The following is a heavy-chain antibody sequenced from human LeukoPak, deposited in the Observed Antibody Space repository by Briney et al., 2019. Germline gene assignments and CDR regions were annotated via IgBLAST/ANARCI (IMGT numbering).Heavy chain of an antibody. D-gene: IGHD1-14*01. Sequence: GGSLRLSCAPSGFTVSINYMSWVRQAPGKGLEWVSVIYSGGNTYYADSVKGRFTISRDNSKNTLYLQMNRLRAEETVVYYCATLTYYFDYWGQGTLVTVSS. V-gene: IGHV3-66*02. J-gene: IGHJ4*02. CDR2: IYSGGNT. CDR1: GFTVSINY. CDR3: ATLTYYFDY.